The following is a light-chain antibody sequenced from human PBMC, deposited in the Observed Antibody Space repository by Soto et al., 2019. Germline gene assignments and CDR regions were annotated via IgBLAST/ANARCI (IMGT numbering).Light chain of an antibody. J-gene: IGKJ1*01. Sequence: IVMTQSPATLSVSPGESATLSCRASESINNNLAWYQRRPGQAPRLLIYGASIRATGIPARFSGSGSGTEFTLTISSPQSEDSAVYYCQQYNNWPPWTFGQGTKVEIK. CDR1: ESINNN. CDR3: QQYNNWPPWT. CDR2: GAS. V-gene: IGKV3-15*01.